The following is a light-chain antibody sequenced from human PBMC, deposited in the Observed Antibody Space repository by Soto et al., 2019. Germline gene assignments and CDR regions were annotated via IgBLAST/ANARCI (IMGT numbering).Light chain of an antibody. CDR2: WAS. V-gene: IGKV4-1*01. Sequence: DIVMTQSPDSLAVSPGERDTINCKSSQSLLSSSDNKNYLAWYQHKPGQCPKLLIYWASTRVSGVPDRFSGSGSGTDFTLTISSLQAEDVAIYYCKHYYSSPQPLGSGTKVEIK. J-gene: IGKJ3*01. CDR3: KHYYSSPQP. CDR1: QSLLSSSDNKNY.